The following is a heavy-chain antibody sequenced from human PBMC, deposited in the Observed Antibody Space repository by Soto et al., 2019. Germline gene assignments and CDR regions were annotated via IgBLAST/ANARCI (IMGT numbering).Heavy chain of an antibody. J-gene: IGHJ6*02. V-gene: IGHV4-59*05. D-gene: IGHD3-22*01. CDR2: IYYSGST. Sequence: PGGSLRLSCAASGFTVSSNYMSWVRQAPGKGLEWIGSIYYSGSTYYNPSLKSRVTISVDTSKNQFSLKLSSVTAADTAVYYCASLYDSSGYYYSGMDVWGQGTTVTVPS. CDR1: GFTVSSNY. CDR3: ASLYDSSGYYYSGMDV.